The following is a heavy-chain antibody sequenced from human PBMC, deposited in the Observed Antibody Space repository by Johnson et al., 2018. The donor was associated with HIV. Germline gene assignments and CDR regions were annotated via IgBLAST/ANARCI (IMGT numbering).Heavy chain of an antibody. D-gene: IGHD7-27*01. CDR1: GFTFSRYA. V-gene: IGHV3-48*03. J-gene: IGHJ3*02. Sequence: VQLVESGGGLAKPAWSPRLPCAASGFTFSRYAMHWIRQAPGKGLEWVSYISSSGSTIYYADSVKGRFTISRDNAKNSLYLQMNSLRAEDTAVYYCARHWGNDAFDIWGQGTMVTVSS. CDR2: ISSSGSTI. CDR3: ARHWGNDAFDI.